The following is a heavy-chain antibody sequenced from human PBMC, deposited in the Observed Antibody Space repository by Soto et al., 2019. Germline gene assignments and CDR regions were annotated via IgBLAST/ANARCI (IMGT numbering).Heavy chain of an antibody. D-gene: IGHD6-19*01. J-gene: IGHJ3*02. CDR3: ARRLAPLPNLSVDDAFDI. V-gene: IGHV4-59*01. Sequence: SETLSLTCTVSGGSISSYYWSWIRQPPGKGLEWIGYIYYSGSTNYNPSLKSRVTISVDTSKNQFSLKLSSVTAADTAVYYCARRLAPLPNLSVDDAFDIWGQGTMVTVSS. CDR2: IYYSGST. CDR1: GGSISSYY.